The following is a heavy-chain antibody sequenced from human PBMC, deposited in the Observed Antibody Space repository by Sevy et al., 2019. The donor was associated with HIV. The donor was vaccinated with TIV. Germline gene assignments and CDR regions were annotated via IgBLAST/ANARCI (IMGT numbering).Heavy chain of an antibody. V-gene: IGHV5-51*01. CDR3: ATSRSGYFDSSGYYIY. D-gene: IGHD3-22*01. CDR1: GYSFTSHW. J-gene: IGHJ4*02. CDR2: IYPDDSET. Sequence: GESLKISCEGSGYSFTSHWIGWVRHMPGKGLEWMGTIYPDDSETRYSPSFQGQVTFSADKSISTAYLQWSSLKASDTAMYYCATSRSGYFDSSGYYIYWGQGTMVTVS.